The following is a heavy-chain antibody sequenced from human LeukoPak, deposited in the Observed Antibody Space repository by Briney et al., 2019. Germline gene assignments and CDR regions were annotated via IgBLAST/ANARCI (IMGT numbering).Heavy chain of an antibody. CDR3: ARDYQLSSGWTPGDY. Sequence: GGPLRLSCAASGFIFSSYGIHWVRQAPGKGLEWVAVISHDGSNKYYADSMKGRFTISRDNSKNTVSLQMNSLRAEDTAVYYCARDYQLSSGWTPGDYWGRGTLVIVS. D-gene: IGHD6-19*01. V-gene: IGHV3-30*03. CDR1: GFIFSSYG. CDR2: ISHDGSNK. J-gene: IGHJ4*02.